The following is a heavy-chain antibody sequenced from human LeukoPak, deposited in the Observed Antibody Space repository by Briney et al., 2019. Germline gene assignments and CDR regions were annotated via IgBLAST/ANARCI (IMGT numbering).Heavy chain of an antibody. D-gene: IGHD3-3*01. J-gene: IGHJ4*02. Sequence: GESLKISCKGSGYSFTSYWIGWVRQMPGKDLEWMGIIYPGDSDTRYSPSFQGQVTISADKSISTAYLQWSSLKASDTAMCYCARIWSGITIFGVAPYYFDYWGQGTLVTVSS. V-gene: IGHV5-51*01. CDR3: ARIWSGITIFGVAPYYFDY. CDR2: IYPGDSDT. CDR1: GYSFTSYW.